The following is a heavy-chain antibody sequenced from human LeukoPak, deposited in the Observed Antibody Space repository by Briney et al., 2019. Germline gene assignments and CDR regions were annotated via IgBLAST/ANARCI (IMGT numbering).Heavy chain of an antibody. CDR2: IIPIFGTA. J-gene: IGHJ4*02. Sequence: GASVKVSCKASGGAFSSYAISWVRQAPGQGLEWMGGIIPIFGTANYAQKFQGRVTITTDESTSTAYMELSSLRSEDTAVYYCASFNTYYYDSSGYYYFDYWGQGTLVTVSS. V-gene: IGHV1-69*05. D-gene: IGHD3-22*01. CDR3: ASFNTYYYDSSGYYYFDY. CDR1: GGAFSSYA.